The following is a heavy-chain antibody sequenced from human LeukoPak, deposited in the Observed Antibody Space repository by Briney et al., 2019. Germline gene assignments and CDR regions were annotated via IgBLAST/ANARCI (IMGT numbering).Heavy chain of an antibody. D-gene: IGHD1-7*01. V-gene: IGHV4-38-2*02. CDR2: IYHSGST. CDR1: GYSITRGYY. CDR3: ARFQLELPKRNWFDP. Sequence: PSETLSLTCTVSGYSITRGYYWGWIRQPPGKGLEWIGSIYHSGSTYYNPSLKSRVTISVDTSKNQFSLKLSSVTAADTAVYYCARFQLELPKRNWFDPWGQGTLVTVSS. J-gene: IGHJ5*02.